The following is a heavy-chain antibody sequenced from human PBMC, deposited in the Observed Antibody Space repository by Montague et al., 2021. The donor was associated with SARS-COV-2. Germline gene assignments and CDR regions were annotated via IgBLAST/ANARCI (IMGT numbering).Heavy chain of an antibody. Sequence: SETLSLTCAVSGGSLSTPHYWSWVRQPPGKGLEWIGEVHHSGNANYNASFNGRATISVDKSKNQFSLTLTSVTAADTAVYDCACGRITRGWLDPWGQGTLVTVSS. D-gene: IGHD7-27*01. CDR1: GGSLSTPHY. CDR3: ACGRITRGWLDP. CDR2: VHHSGNA. V-gene: IGHV4-4*02. J-gene: IGHJ5*02.